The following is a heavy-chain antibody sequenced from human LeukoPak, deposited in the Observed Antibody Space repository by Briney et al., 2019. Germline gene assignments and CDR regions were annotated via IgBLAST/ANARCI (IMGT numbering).Heavy chain of an antibody. CDR3: ARGRISFV. CDR1: GFTSSSYW. J-gene: IGHJ4*02. D-gene: IGHD2-15*01. Sequence: GGSLRLSCAASGFTSSSYWMSWVRQAPGKGPECVANIKEDGSEKYYVDSVKGRFTISRDNAKNSLYLQMNSLRVEDTAVYYCARGRISFVWGQGTLVTVSS. V-gene: IGHV3-7*01. CDR2: IKEDGSEK.